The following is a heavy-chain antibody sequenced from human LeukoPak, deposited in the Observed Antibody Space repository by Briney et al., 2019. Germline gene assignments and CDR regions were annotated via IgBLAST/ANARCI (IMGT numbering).Heavy chain of an antibody. CDR1: GYTFINYG. D-gene: IGHD2-15*01. J-gene: IGHJ4*02. CDR2: ISGYDGNT. Sequence: GASVKVSCTASGYTFINYGISWVRQAPGQGLEWMGWISGYDGNTNYGQKLQGRVTMTRDTSTNTAYMELRRLRSDDTAMYYCARAVVVMGATTSNFDSWGQGTLVTVSS. CDR3: ARAVVVMGATTSNFDS. V-gene: IGHV1-18*01.